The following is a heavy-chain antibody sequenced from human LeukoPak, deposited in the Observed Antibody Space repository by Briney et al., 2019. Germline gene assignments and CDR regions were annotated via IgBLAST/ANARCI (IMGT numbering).Heavy chain of an antibody. J-gene: IGHJ6*02. CDR1: GFTFSSYS. CDR2: IRGSGGST. D-gene: IGHD5-18*01. V-gene: IGHV3-23*01. CDR3: ARDLGYSYGYLGSYYGMDV. Sequence: GGSLKLSCAASGFTFSSYSTSWVRQAPGKGREWVSAIRGSGGSTYYADSVKGRFTISRDNSKDTLYLQMNSLRAEDTAVYYCARDLGYSYGYLGSYYGMDVWGQGTTVTVSS.